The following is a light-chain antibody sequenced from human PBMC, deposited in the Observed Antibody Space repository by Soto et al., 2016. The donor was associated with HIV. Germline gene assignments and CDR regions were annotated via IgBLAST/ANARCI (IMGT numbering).Light chain of an antibody. V-gene: IGKV1-9*01. CDR1: QGISSY. J-gene: IGKJ4*01. Sequence: DIQLTQSPSFLSASVGDRVTITCRASQGISSYLAWYQQKPGKAPKLLIYAASTLQSGVPSRFSGSGSGTEFTLTISSLQPEDFATYYCQQSYSTPLTFGGGPRWRSN. CDR2: AAS. CDR3: QQSYSTPLT.